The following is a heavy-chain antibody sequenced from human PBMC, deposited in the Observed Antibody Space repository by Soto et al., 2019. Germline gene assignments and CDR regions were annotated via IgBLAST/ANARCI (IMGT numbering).Heavy chain of an antibody. CDR3: ARWDYGYYARFDS. V-gene: IGHV1-8*01. D-gene: IGHD4-17*01. CDR1: GYTFTSHD. J-gene: IGHJ4*02. CDR2: MNPNSGNT. Sequence: QVQLVQSGAEVKKSGASVKVSCKASGYTFTSHDINWVRQATGQGLEWMGWMNPNSGNTGYAQKFQGRVTMTRNTSISTAYMELSSLRSEDRAVYYCARWDYGYYARFDSWAQGTLVTVSS.